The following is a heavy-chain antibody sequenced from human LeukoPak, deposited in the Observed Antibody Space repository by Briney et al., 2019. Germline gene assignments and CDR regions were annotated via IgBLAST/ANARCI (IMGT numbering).Heavy chain of an antibody. J-gene: IGHJ6*02. V-gene: IGHV3-33*01. CDR2: IWYDGSNK. CDR3: ARDAVYGGNSLAYYYYYYGMDV. Sequence: PGGSLRLSCAASGFTFSSYGMHWVRQAPGKGLEWVAVIWYDGSNKYYADSVKGRFTISRDNSKNTLYLQMNSLRAEDTAVYYCARDAVYGGNSLAYYYYYYGMDVWGQGTTVTVSS. D-gene: IGHD4-23*01. CDR1: GFTFSSYG.